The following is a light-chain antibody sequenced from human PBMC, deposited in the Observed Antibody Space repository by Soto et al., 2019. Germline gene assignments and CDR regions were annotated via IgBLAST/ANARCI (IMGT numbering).Light chain of an antibody. Sequence: DIQMTQSPSSLSASVGDRVTITCRASQSISRYLNWYQQKPGKAPELLIYATSNLQSEVPSRFTGSGSGPDFTLTGNTRQPEDFATYYCQQSYSTPFTFGGGTKVEIK. CDR2: ATS. V-gene: IGKV1-39*01. CDR1: QSISRY. CDR3: QQSYSTPFT. J-gene: IGKJ4*01.